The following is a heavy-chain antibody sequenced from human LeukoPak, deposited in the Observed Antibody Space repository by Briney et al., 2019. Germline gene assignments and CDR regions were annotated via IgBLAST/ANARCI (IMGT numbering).Heavy chain of an antibody. Sequence: PSETLSLTCTVSDGSIKTNYWWTWVRQPPGKGLEWIGETWHSGSSTNYNPTLKSRVTISVDKPKSQFSLKLTSVTAADTAIYYCARGNEYTWWQWSQGTLVTVSS. CDR1: DGSIKTNYW. J-gene: IGHJ4*02. V-gene: IGHV4-4*02. CDR3: ARGNEYTWWQ. CDR2: TWHSGSST. D-gene: IGHD2-15*01.